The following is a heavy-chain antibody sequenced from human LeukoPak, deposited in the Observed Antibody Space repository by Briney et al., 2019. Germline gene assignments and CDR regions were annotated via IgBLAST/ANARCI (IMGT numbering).Heavy chain of an antibody. CDR3: PRDMYYYDSSGYYYGGYAFDI. D-gene: IGHD3-22*01. J-gene: IGHJ3*02. V-gene: IGHV3-48*03. CDR1: GFTFSSYE. CDR2: IWSSCSTI. Sequence: PGGSLRLSCAASGFTFSSYEMNWVRQAPGKGREGVSYIWSSCSTIYYADSVKGRFTISRDNAKNSLYLQMNSLRAEDTAVYYCPRDMYYYDSSGYYYGGYAFDIWGQATMVTVCS.